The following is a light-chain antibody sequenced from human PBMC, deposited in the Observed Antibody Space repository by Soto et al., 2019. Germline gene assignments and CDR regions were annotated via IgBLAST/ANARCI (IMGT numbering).Light chain of an antibody. Sequence: QSALTQPASVSGSPGQSITISCTGTSSDVGGYNHVSWYQQYPGKAPEVMIYGVSNRPSGVSNRFSGSKSGNTASLTISGLQADDEADYYCISYSSSSTQYVFGTGTKLTVL. V-gene: IGLV2-14*01. CDR3: ISYSSSSTQYV. CDR1: SSDVGGYNH. J-gene: IGLJ1*01. CDR2: GVS.